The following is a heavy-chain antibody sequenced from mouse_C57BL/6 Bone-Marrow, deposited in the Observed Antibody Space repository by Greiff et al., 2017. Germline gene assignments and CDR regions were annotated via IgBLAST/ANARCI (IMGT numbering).Heavy chain of an antibody. Sequence: EVKLMESGGGLVQPGGSLSLSCAASGFTFTDYYMSWVRQPPGKALEWLGFIRNKANGYTTEYSASVKGRFTISRDNSQSILYLQMNALRAEDSATYYCARYWGNYYAMDYWGQGTSVTVSS. CDR1: GFTFTDYY. CDR2: IRNKANGYTT. V-gene: IGHV7-3*01. D-gene: IGHD2-1*01. J-gene: IGHJ4*01. CDR3: ARYWGNYYAMDY.